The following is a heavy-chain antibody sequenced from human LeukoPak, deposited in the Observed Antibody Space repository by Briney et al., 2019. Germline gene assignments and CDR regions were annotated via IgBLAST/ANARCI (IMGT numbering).Heavy chain of an antibody. J-gene: IGHJ4*02. V-gene: IGHV1-69*10. CDR3: ARGEAGSFDY. D-gene: IGHD6-19*01. CDR2: IIPILGIA. CDR1: GGTFSSYV. Sequence: SVKVSCKASGGTFSSYVISWVRQAPGQGLEWMGGIIPILGIANYAQKFQGRVTITADKSTSTAYMELSSLRSEDTAVYYCARGEAGSFDYWGQGTLVTVSS.